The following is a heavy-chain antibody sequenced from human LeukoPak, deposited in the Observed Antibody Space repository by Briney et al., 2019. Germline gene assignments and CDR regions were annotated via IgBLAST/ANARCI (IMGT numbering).Heavy chain of an antibody. CDR2: INPNSGGT. CDR3: ARTLPDEYSRNDLSFDY. CDR1: GYTFTGYY. Sequence: ASVKVSCKASGYTFTGYYMHWVRQAPGQGLEWMGWINPNSGGTNYAQKFQGRVTMTRDTSISTAYMELSRLRSDDTAVYYCARTLPDEYSRNDLSFDYWGQGTLVTVSS. D-gene: IGHD1-1*01. V-gene: IGHV1-2*02. J-gene: IGHJ4*02.